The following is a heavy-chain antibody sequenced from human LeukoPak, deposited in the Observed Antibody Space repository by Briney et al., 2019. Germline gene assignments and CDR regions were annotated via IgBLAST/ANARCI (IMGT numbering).Heavy chain of an antibody. J-gene: IGHJ4*02. V-gene: IGHV3-7*03. D-gene: IGHD1-26*01. CDR1: GFTFSSYW. Sequence: PGGSLRLSCAASGFTFSSYWMSWVRQAPGKGLEWVANIKQDGSEKYYVDSVKGRFTISRDNAKNSLYLQMSSLRPEDTAVYYCAKGDQPLLYGGAFDCWGQGNLVTVSS. CDR2: IKQDGSEK. CDR3: AKGDQPLLYGGAFDC.